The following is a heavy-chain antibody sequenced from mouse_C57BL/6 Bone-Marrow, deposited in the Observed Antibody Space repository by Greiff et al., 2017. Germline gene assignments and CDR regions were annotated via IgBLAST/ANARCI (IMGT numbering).Heavy chain of an antibody. Sequence: QVQLQQPGAELVKPGASVKLSCKASGYTFTSYWMHWVKQRPGQGLEWIGMIHPNSGSTNYNEKFKSKATLTVDKSSSTAYMQLSSLTSEDSAVYYCARCGSSYAMDYWGQGTSVTVSS. CDR3: ARCGSSYAMDY. D-gene: IGHD1-1*01. CDR1: GYTFTSYW. J-gene: IGHJ4*01. V-gene: IGHV1-64*01. CDR2: IHPNSGST.